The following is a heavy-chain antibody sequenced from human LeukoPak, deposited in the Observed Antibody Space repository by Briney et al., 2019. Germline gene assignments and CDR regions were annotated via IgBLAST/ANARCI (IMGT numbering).Heavy chain of an antibody. V-gene: IGHV1-2*02. CDR2: INPNSGGT. D-gene: IGHD1-26*01. Sequence: ASVKVSCKASGYTFTGYYMHWVRQAPGRGLEWMGWINPNSGGTNYAQKFQGRVTMTRDTSISTAYMELSRLRSDDTAVYYCARDVQRGGSCFDYWGQGTLVTVSS. CDR1: GYTFTGYY. J-gene: IGHJ4*02. CDR3: ARDVQRGGSCFDY.